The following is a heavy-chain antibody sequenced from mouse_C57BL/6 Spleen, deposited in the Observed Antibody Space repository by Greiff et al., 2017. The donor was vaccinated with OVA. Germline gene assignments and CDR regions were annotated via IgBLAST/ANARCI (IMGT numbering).Heavy chain of an antibody. CDR3: ARDYGSQYYFDY. V-gene: IGHV1-80*01. Sequence: QVQLQQSGAELVKPGASVKISCKASGYAFSSYWMNWVKQRPRKGLEWIGQIYPGDGDTNYNGKFKGKATLTADKSSSTAYMQLSSLTSEDSAVYFCARDYGSQYYFDYWGQGTTLTVSS. D-gene: IGHD1-1*01. J-gene: IGHJ2*01. CDR1: GYAFSSYW. CDR2: IYPGDGDT.